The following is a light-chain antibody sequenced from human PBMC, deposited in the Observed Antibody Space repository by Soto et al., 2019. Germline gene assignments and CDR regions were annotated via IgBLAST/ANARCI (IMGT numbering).Light chain of an antibody. CDR1: QTISTG. V-gene: IGKV3-11*01. J-gene: IGKJ2*01. CDR3: QQRSALPVT. CDR2: GAS. Sequence: EIVLTQSPGTLSLSPGERATLSCSASQTISTGLAWYQQKPGQSPRLVIWGASDRATGIPARFSGSGSGTDFTLTISSLEPEDFAVYYCQQRSALPVTFGQGTKLEIK.